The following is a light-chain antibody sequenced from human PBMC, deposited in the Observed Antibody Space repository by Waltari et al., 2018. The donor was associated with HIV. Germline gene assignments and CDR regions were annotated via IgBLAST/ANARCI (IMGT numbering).Light chain of an antibody. V-gene: IGLV3-21*02. CDR2: YDS. CDR1: TFKGKS. Sequence: SSVLTQPPSLPVAPGQPPWITCGGNTFKGKSWHGYPQKAGQAPMLLIYYDSDRPSGIPERFSGSNSGNTATLTISRVGDGDEADYYCQVWDSSSDHVLFGGGTKLTVL. CDR3: QVWDSSSDHVL. J-gene: IGLJ2*01.